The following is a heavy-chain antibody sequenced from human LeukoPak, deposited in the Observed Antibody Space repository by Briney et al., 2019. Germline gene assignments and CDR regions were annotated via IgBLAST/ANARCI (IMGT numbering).Heavy chain of an antibody. Sequence: PGGSLRLSCAASGFAFSFYAMSWLRRPPGKGLEWVSTINANSGTNAASVRGRFTISRDNSKNTLYLQVNTLRADDTATYYCAKPISGGLAVTADWFHPWGQGTLVVVSS. CDR2: INANSGT. V-gene: IGHV3-23*01. CDR1: GFAFSFYA. D-gene: IGHD6-19*01. J-gene: IGHJ5*01. CDR3: AKPISGGLAVTADWFHP.